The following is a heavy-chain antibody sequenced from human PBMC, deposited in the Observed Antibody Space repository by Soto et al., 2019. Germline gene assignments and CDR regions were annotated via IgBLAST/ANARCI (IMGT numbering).Heavy chain of an antibody. V-gene: IGHV3-30-3*01. CDR2: ISYDGSNK. CDR1: GFTFSSYA. J-gene: IGHJ6*02. CDR3: ARGGELRLGYGMDV. D-gene: IGHD3-16*01. Sequence: QVQLVESGGGVGQPGRSLRLSCAASGFTFSSYAMHWVRQAPGKGLEWVAVISYDGSNKYYADSVKGRFTISRDNSKNTLYLQMNSLRAEDTAVYYCARGGELRLGYGMDVWGQGTTVTVSS.